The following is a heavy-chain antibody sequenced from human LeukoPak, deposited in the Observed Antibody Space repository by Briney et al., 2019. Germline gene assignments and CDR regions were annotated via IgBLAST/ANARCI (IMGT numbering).Heavy chain of an antibody. CDR1: GFTFSNYA. V-gene: IGHV3-30-3*01. CDR2: VSYDGSNK. D-gene: IGHD7-27*01. J-gene: IGHJ4*02. CDR3: ANIGDRRTGELYRIDY. Sequence: PGGSLRLSCAASGFTFSNYAMHWVRQAPGKGLEWVAVVSYDGSNKYYADSVKGRFTISRDNSKNTLSLKMNSLRAEDAAIYYCANIGDRRTGELYRIDYWGQGTLVTVS.